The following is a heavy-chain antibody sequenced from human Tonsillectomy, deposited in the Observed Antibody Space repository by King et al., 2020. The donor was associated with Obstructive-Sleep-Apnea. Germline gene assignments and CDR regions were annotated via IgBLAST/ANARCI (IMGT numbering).Heavy chain of an antibody. CDR3: AKPPLGYCSSTSCYAENWYFDL. CDR2: ISGSGGST. J-gene: IGHJ2*01. D-gene: IGHD2-2*01. CDR1: GFTFSSYA. Sequence: VQLVESGGGLVQPGGSLRLSCAASGFTFSSYAMSWVRQAPGKGLEWVSAISGSGGSTYYADSVKGRFTISRDNSKNTLYLQMNSLRAEDTAVYYCAKPPLGYCSSTSCYAENWYFDLWGRGTLVTVSS. V-gene: IGHV3-23*04.